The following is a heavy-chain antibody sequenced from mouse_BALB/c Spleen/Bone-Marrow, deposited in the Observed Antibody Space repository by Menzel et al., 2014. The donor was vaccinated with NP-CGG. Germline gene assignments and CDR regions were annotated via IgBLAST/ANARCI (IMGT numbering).Heavy chain of an antibody. J-gene: IGHJ3*01. CDR3: ARGYGEGFAY. CDR1: GFNFKDTY. V-gene: IGHV14-3*02. Sequence: EVQLQQSGAELVKPGASVKLSCTASGFNFKDTYMHWVKQRPEQGLEWIGGIDPANGNTKYDPKFQGKATITADTSSNASYLQLSSLTAEDAAVYYGARGYGEGFAYWGQGTPATVSA. D-gene: IGHD1-2*01. CDR2: IDPANGNT.